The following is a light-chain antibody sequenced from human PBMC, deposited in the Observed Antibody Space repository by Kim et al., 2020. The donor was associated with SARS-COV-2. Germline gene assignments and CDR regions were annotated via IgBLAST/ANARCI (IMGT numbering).Light chain of an antibody. Sequence: EIVLTQSPGTLSLSPRERATLSCRASQSVSSSYLAWYQQKPGQAPRLLIYGASSRATGIPDRFSGSGSGTDFTLTISRLEPEDFAVYYCQQYGSSPWTFGQVTKVDI. CDR3: QQYGSSPWT. V-gene: IGKV3-20*01. CDR2: GAS. CDR1: QSVSSSY. J-gene: IGKJ1*01.